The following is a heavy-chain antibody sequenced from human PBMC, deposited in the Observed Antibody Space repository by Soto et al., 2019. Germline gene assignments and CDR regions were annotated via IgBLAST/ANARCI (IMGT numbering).Heavy chain of an antibody. CDR3: VKDLRQWSVPSPDLIDY. Sequence: GGSLRLSCAASGFTFSGYAMSWVRQAPGKGLEWVSAISRDGASTYYADSVRGRFTISRDNPKNTVYLQMSSLRAEDTAVYFCVKDLRQWSVPSPDLIDYWGQGTLVTVSS. V-gene: IGHV3-23*01. J-gene: IGHJ4*02. CDR1: GFTFSGYA. D-gene: IGHD6-19*01. CDR2: ISRDGAST.